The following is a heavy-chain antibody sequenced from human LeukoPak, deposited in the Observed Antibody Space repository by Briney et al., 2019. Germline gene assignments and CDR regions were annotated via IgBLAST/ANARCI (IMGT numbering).Heavy chain of an antibody. CDR1: GYPFTTYG. J-gene: IGHJ4*02. CDR3: ARYPLSYSSNWHYYFDY. Sequence: ASVTVSFTASGYPFTTYGVSWVRQAPGQGLEWMGWISASNGNTNYAQNLQDRVTMTTATSMSTAYMELRSLRSDDTAVYYCARYPLSYSSNWHYYFDYWGQGTLLSVSS. V-gene: IGHV1-18*01. D-gene: IGHD1-7*01. CDR2: ISASNGNT.